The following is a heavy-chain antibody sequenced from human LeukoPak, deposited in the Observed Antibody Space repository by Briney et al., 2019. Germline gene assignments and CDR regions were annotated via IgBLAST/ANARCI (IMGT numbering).Heavy chain of an antibody. Sequence: GRSLRLSCAASEFTFSSFGMHWVRQAPGKGLRWVAVISYDGSNKYYADSVKGRFTISRDNSENTLYLQMNSLRAEDTAVYYCAKDAKYCSSSGCYGGYFDYWGQGTLVTVSS. V-gene: IGHV3-30*18. CDR3: AKDAKYCSSSGCYGGYFDY. J-gene: IGHJ4*02. CDR2: ISYDGSNK. D-gene: IGHD2-2*01. CDR1: EFTFSSFG.